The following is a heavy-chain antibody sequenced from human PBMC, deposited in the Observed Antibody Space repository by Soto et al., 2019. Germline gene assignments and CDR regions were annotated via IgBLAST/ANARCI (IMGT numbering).Heavy chain of an antibody. CDR2: SIPIFGGA. CDR1: GVTFSNAA. J-gene: IGHJ6*02. D-gene: IGHD2-2*02. Sequence: VQVVQSEAEAKKPGSSVKLSCEGSGVTFSNAAFSWVRQAPGQGLEWMGGSIPIFGGAKYAQKFQGRVRMTAEDMKDILYMEVTSIRFAYAAVYFCERDGQYRHQAIITEYFGMDVWGQGPTVTVS. V-gene: IGHV1-69*01. CDR3: ERDGQYRHQAIITEYFGMDV.